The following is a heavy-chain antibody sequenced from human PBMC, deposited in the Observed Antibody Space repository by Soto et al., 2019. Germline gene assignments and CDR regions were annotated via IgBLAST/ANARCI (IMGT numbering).Heavy chain of an antibody. Sequence: GGSLRLSCAASGFTFSSYAMHWVRQAPGKGLEWVAVISYDGSNKYYADSVKGRFTISRDNSKNTLYLQMNSLRAEDTAVYYCARELLIVVVPAALDYWGQGTLVTVSS. J-gene: IGHJ4*02. CDR2: ISYDGSNK. CDR3: ARELLIVVVPAALDY. D-gene: IGHD2-2*01. CDR1: GFTFSSYA. V-gene: IGHV3-30-3*01.